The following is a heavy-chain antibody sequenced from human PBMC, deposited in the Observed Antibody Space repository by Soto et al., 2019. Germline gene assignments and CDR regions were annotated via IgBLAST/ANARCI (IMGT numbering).Heavy chain of an antibody. Sequence: GGSLRLSCAASGFTFSSYAMHWVRQAPGKGLEWVAVISYDGSNKYYADSVKGRFTISRENSKNTLYLQMNSLRGEDTAVYYCALPVAGTFWGQGTLVTVSS. J-gene: IGHJ4*02. CDR3: ALPVAGTF. CDR2: ISYDGSNK. CDR1: GFTFSSYA. V-gene: IGHV3-30-3*01. D-gene: IGHD6-19*01.